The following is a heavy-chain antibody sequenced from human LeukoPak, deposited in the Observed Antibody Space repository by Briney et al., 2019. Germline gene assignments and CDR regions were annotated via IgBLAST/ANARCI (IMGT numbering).Heavy chain of an antibody. CDR1: GGSISSYY. Sequence: SETLSLTCTVSGGSISSYYWSWIRQPAGKGLEWIGRIYTSGSTNYNPSLKSRVTTSVDTSKNQFSLKLSSVTAADTSVYYCARLAPGYCSSTNCYAFDYWGRGALVTVSS. D-gene: IGHD2-2*01. CDR3: ARLAPGYCSSTNCYAFDY. CDR2: IYTSGST. V-gene: IGHV4-4*07. J-gene: IGHJ4*02.